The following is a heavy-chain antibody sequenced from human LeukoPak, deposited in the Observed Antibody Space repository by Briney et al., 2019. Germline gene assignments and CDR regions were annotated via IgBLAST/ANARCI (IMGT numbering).Heavy chain of an antibody. J-gene: IGHJ4*02. D-gene: IGHD2-2*03. V-gene: IGHV3-21*01. Sequence: PGGSLRLSCAASGFTFSSYSMNWVRQAPGKGLEWVSSISSSSSYIYYADSVKGRFTISRDNAKNSLYLQMNGLRAEDTAIYYCARDGYCNSITCFDYWGQGTLVTVSS. CDR3: ARDGYCNSITCFDY. CDR2: ISSSSSYI. CDR1: GFTFSSYS.